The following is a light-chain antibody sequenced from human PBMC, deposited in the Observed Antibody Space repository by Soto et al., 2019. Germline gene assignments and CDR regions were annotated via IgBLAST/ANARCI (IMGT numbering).Light chain of an antibody. CDR2: GAS. CDR3: QQYCSSPRT. CDR1: QSVRSNY. J-gene: IGKJ1*01. Sequence: EIVLTQSPGTLSLSPGERATLSCRASQSVRSNYLAWYQQKPGQAPRLLIYGASSRATGIPERFGGSGSGTDFALNISRLEPEDFAVYYCQQYCSSPRTFGQGTTVEIK. V-gene: IGKV3-20*01.